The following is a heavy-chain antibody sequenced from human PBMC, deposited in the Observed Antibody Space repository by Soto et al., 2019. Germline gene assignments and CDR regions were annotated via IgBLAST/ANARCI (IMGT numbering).Heavy chain of an antibody. CDR1: GFTFSSYW. V-gene: IGHV3-7*03. CDR2: IKQDGSEK. D-gene: IGHD3-16*02. J-gene: IGHJ4*02. Sequence: GGSLRLSCAASGFTFSSYWMSWVRQAPGKGLEWVANIKQDGSEKYYVDSVKGRFTISRDNAKNSLYLQMNSLRAEDTAVYYCARDLDEFVWGSYRSHFEYWGQGTLVTVSS. CDR3: ARDLDEFVWGSYRSHFEY.